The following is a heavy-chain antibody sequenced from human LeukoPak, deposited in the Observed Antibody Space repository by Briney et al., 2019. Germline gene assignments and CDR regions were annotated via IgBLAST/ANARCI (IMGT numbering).Heavy chain of an antibody. J-gene: IGHJ4*02. V-gene: IGHV4-39*01. CDR3: ATYGYKYFDY. D-gene: IGHD4-17*01. Sequence: PSETLSLTRTVSGGSISSSSYYWGWIRQPPGKGLEWIGSIYYSGSTYYNPSLKSRVTISVDTSKNQFSLKLSSVTAADTAVYYCATYGYKYFDYWGQGTLVTVSS. CDR2: IYYSGST. CDR1: GGSISSSSYY.